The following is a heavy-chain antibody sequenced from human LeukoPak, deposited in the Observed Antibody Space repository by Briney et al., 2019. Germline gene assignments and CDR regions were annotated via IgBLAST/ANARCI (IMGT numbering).Heavy chain of an antibody. J-gene: IGHJ4*02. D-gene: IGHD6-19*01. Sequence: SETLSLTCTVSGYSISSGYYCGWIRQPPGKGLEWIGTMYHSGNTYYNPSLKSRVTISVDTSKNQFSLKLTSIFAAATAAYFSARSYSSPSIFEFLVQGALVTLSS. CDR1: GYSISSGYY. CDR3: ARSYSSPSIFEF. CDR2: MYHSGNT. V-gene: IGHV4-38-2*02.